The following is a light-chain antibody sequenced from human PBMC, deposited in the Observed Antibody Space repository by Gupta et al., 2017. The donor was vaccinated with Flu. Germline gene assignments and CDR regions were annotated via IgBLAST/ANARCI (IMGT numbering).Light chain of an antibody. Sequence: TSSDVGGYNLVSWYQQHPGKAPKLMIYEVTKRPSGVPDRFSGSKSGNTASLTVSGLQAEDEADYYCSSYAGNNRGVFGTGTKVTVL. CDR3: SSYAGNNRGV. V-gene: IGLV2-8*01. J-gene: IGLJ1*01. CDR2: EVT. CDR1: SSDVGGYNL.